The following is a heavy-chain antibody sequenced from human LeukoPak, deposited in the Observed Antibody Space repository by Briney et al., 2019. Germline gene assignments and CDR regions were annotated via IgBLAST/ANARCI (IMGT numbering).Heavy chain of an antibody. CDR3: ARVRSAIAVAVHYYYGMDV. Sequence: ASVKVSCKASGYTFTSYAMNWVRQAPGQGLEWMGWINTNTGNPTYAQGFTGRFVFSLDTSVSTAYLQLSSLKAEDTAVYYCARVRSAIAVAVHYYYGMDVWGQGITVTVSS. D-gene: IGHD6-19*01. V-gene: IGHV7-4-1*02. CDR2: INTNTGNP. CDR1: GYTFTSYA. J-gene: IGHJ6*02.